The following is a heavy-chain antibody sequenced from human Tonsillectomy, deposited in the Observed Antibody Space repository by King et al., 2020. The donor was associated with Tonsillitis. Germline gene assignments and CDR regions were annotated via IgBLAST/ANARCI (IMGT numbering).Heavy chain of an antibody. CDR2: IYYSGSP. J-gene: IGHJ4*02. D-gene: IGHD5-12*01. Sequence: VQLQESGPGLVKPSQTLSLTCAVSGDSISGGGYSWNWIRQLPGKGLEWIGYIYYSGSPYYNPSLKSRVTISVDTSKSQFSLKLTSVTAADTAVYYCARTSGYDLYYFDFWGQGTLVTVSS. CDR1: GDSISGGGYS. V-gene: IGHV4-30-4*07. CDR3: ARTSGYDLYYFDF.